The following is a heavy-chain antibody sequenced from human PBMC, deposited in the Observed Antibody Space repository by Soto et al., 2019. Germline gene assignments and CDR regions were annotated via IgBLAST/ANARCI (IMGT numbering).Heavy chain of an antibody. J-gene: IGHJ5*02. V-gene: IGHV1-18*01. CDR1: GYTFYSHS. Sequence: ASVKVSCKASGYTFYSHSISWVRQAPGQGLEWMGRISADNGNTKYAQKFRGRVTMTTDTSTSTVYMELRNLRSDDTAVYYCARDEAVAEASFDPWGQGTLVTVSS. CDR2: ISADNGNT. D-gene: IGHD6-19*01. CDR3: ARDEAVAEASFDP.